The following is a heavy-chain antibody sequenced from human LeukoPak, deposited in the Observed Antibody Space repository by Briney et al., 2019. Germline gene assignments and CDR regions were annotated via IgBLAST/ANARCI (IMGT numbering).Heavy chain of an antibody. J-gene: IGHJ4*02. CDR3: ARDSRSSWYMDY. CDR1: GYTFTGYY. V-gene: IGHV1-2*02. CDR2: INPNSGGT. D-gene: IGHD6-13*01. Sequence: ASVTVSCKASGYTFTGYYMHWVRQAPGQGLEWMGWINPNSGGTNYAQKFQGKVTMTRDTSISTAYMELSRLRSDDTAVYYCARDSRSSWYMDYWGQGTLVTVSS.